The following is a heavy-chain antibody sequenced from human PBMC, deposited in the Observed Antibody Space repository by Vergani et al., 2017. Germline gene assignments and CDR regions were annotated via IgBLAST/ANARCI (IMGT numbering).Heavy chain of an antibody. Sequence: QVQLVQSGAEVKKPGSSVKVSCKASGGTFSSYAISWVRQAPGQGLEWMGGIIPIFGTANYAQKFQGRVTITADESKSTAYMELSSLRSEDTAVYYCARGRRDGYCSSTSCYVAVDYWGQGTLVTVSS. CDR3: ARGRRDGYCSSTSCYVAVDY. V-gene: IGHV1-69*01. CDR2: IIPIFGTA. D-gene: IGHD2-2*03. J-gene: IGHJ4*02. CDR1: GGTFSSYA.